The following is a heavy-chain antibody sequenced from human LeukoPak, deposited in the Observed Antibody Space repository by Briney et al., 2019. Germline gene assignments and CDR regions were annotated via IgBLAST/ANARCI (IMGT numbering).Heavy chain of an antibody. D-gene: IGHD6-19*01. Sequence: GGSLRLSCAASGFAVSSNYMSWVRQAPGKGLEWVSVIYSGGSTYYADSVKGRFTNSRDNSKNTLYLQMNSLRAEDTAVYYCARDKWGAVAGLDYWGQGTLVTVSS. CDR2: IYSGGST. CDR1: GFAVSSNY. V-gene: IGHV3-53*01. CDR3: ARDKWGAVAGLDY. J-gene: IGHJ4*02.